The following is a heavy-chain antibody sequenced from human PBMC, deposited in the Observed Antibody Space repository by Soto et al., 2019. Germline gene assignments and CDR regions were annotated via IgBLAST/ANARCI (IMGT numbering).Heavy chain of an antibody. J-gene: IGHJ4*02. D-gene: IGHD1-1*01. CDR3: AKTFGSNWLLDY. Sequence: EVQLLESGGGLVRPGGSLRLSCAGSGFTFSDYAISWVRQAPGKGLEWVSAMSGSGGSIYYADFVKGRFTISRDNSKNTVYLQMSSLRGEDTAIYYCAKTFGSNWLLDYWGRGTLVTVSS. V-gene: IGHV3-23*01. CDR2: MSGSGGSI. CDR1: GFTFSDYA.